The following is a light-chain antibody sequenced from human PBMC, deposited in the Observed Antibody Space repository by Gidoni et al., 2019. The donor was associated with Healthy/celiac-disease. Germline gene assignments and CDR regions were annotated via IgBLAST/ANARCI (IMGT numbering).Light chain of an antibody. CDR2: GNS. V-gene: IGLV1-40*01. J-gene: IGLJ2*01. CDR1: RSNIGAGYD. CDR3: QSYDSSLSVDVV. Sequence: QSVLTQPPSVSGAPGQSVTISCTGSRSNIGAGYDVHWYQQLPGTAPKLLIYGNSNRPSGVPDRFSGSKSGTSASLAITGLQAEDEADYYCQSYDSSLSVDVVFGGGTKLTVL.